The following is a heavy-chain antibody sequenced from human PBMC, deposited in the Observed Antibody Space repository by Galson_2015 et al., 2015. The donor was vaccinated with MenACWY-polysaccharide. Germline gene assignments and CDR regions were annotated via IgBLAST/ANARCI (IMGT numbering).Heavy chain of an antibody. CDR3: ARIPSTGSSCGWFDP. Sequence: LSLTCTVSGGFVSSAGYYWTWIRQHPEKGLEWIGYIRDSGSTYYSPSLKTRVIISVDTSKNQFSLSLSSVTAADTAVYYCARIPSTGSSCGWFDPWGLGTLVTVSS. D-gene: IGHD2/OR15-2a*01. CDR1: GGFVSSAGYY. CDR2: IRDSGST. V-gene: IGHV4-31*03. J-gene: IGHJ5*02.